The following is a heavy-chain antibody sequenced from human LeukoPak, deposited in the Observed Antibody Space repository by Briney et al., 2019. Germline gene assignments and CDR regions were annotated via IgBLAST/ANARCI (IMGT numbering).Heavy chain of an antibody. CDR1: GFTFSDSA. V-gene: IGHV3-30*02. D-gene: IGHD3-16*01. J-gene: IGHJ4*02. Sequence: GGSLKLSLAASGFTFSDSAIHWVRQAPGKGLEWVAFIRYDGSNKYYADSVKGRFTISRDNSKNTLYLQMNSLRAEDTAVYYCAKDLGFDYWGQGTLVTVSS. CDR2: IRYDGSNK. CDR3: AKDLGFDY.